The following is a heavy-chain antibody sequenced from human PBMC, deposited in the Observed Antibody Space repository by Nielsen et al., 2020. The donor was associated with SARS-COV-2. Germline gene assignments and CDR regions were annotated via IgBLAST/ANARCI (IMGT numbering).Heavy chain of an antibody. CDR2: ISAYNGNT. Sequence: APVKVSCKASGYTFTSYGISWVRQAPGQGLEWMGWISAYNGNTNYAQKVQGRVTMTTDTSTSTAYMELRSLRSDDTAVYYCAKDSYYGSGSYPGYWGQGTLVTVSS. CDR1: GYTFTSYG. V-gene: IGHV1-18*01. D-gene: IGHD3-10*01. J-gene: IGHJ4*02. CDR3: AKDSYYGSGSYPGY.